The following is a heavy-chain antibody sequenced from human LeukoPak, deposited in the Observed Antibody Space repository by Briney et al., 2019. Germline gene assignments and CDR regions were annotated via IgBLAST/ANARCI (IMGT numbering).Heavy chain of an antibody. V-gene: IGHV4-59*01. CDR3: ARGHSSGYFDY. D-gene: IGHD3-22*01. Sequence: SETLSLTCSVSGGSISSYFWSWIRQPPGKGLEWIGYIYYSGSTNYNPSLKSRVTISLDTSKNQFSLNPSSVTAADTAVYYCARGHSSGYFDYWGQGTLVTVSS. J-gene: IGHJ4*02. CDR2: IYYSGST. CDR1: GGSISSYF.